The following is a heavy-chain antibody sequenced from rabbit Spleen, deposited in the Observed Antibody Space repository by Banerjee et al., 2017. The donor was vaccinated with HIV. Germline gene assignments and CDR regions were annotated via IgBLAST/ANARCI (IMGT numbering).Heavy chain of an antibody. CDR3: ARGQPSSGDGYDM. Sequence: QEQLEESGGGLVKPEGSLTLTCTASGFSFSSSDYMCWVRQAPGKGLEWIACIYGGSGGYTYYASWAKGRFTITKTSSTTVTLQMTSLTVADTATYFCARGQPSSGDGYDMWGPGTLVTVS. CDR1: GFSFSSSDY. D-gene: IGHD4-1*01. J-gene: IGHJ4*01. V-gene: IGHV1S45*01. CDR2: IYGGSGGYT.